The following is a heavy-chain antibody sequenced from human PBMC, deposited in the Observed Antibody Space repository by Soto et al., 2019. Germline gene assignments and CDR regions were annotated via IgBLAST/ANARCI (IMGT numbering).Heavy chain of an antibody. V-gene: IGHV3-74*01. CDR2: INSDGSST. Sequence: GGSLRLSCAASGFTFSSYWMHWVRQAPGKGLVWVSRINSDGSSTSYADSVKGRFTISRDNAKNTLYLQMNSLRAEDTAVYYCARAGRFLEWLLPAGDDAFDIWGQGTMVTVSS. CDR3: ARAGRFLEWLLPAGDDAFDI. CDR1: GFTFSSYW. J-gene: IGHJ3*02. D-gene: IGHD3-3*01.